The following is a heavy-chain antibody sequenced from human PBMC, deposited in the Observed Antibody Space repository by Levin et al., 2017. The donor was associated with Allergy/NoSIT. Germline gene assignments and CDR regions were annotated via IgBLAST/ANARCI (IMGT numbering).Heavy chain of an antibody. CDR1: GFTFSSHG. CDR3: ATGYSTSYYSFVY. CDR2: ISRSGSRT. D-gene: IGHD2-2*01. Sequence: QHGESLKISCAVSGFTFSSHGMTWVRQAPGKGLEWVSSISRSGSRTYYADSVKGRFTISRDNSRNTLSLQMNSLRAEDTAVYHCATGYSTSYYSFVYWGQGTLVTVSS. J-gene: IGHJ4*02. V-gene: IGHV3-23*01.